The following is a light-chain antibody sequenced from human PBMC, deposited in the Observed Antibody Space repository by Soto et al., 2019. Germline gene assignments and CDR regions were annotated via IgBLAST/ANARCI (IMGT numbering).Light chain of an antibody. J-gene: IGLJ1*01. CDR1: SSNIGAGYD. CDR3: QSYDSSLSAYV. V-gene: IGLV1-40*01. Sequence: QSVLTHPPSVSGAPGQRVTISCTGSSSNIGAGYDVHWYQQLPGTAPKLLIYGNNNRPSGVPDRFSGSKSDTSASLAITELQAEDEADYYCQSYDSSLSAYVFGPGTKVTVL. CDR2: GNN.